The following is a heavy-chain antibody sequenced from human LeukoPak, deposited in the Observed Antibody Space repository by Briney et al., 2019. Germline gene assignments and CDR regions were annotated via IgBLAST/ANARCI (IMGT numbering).Heavy chain of an antibody. CDR2: IIPMSGTA. CDR1: GNTFSNFG. V-gene: IGHV1-69*06. D-gene: IGHD3-16*02. Sequence: SVKVSCKASGNTFSNFGINWVRQAPGHGLEWMGGIIPMSGTADYAQKFQGRVTITADKSTSTVYMELSSLRSEDTAVYYCARERKLNDDYVWRSYRPAYYFDYWGQGTLVTVSS. J-gene: IGHJ4*02. CDR3: ARERKLNDDYVWRSYRPAYYFDY.